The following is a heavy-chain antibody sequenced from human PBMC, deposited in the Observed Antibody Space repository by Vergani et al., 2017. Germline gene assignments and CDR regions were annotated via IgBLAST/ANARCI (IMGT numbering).Heavy chain of an antibody. V-gene: IGHV1-18*01. CDR3: ARTTNWAYYDSSGYFDY. D-gene: IGHD3-22*01. Sequence: QVQLVQSGAEVKKPGASVKVSCKASGYTFTSYGISWVRQAPGQGLEWMGWISAYNGNTNYAQKLQGRVTMTTDKSPSTAYMELRSLRSDDTAGYYCARTTNWAYYDSSGYFDYWGQGTLVTVSS. J-gene: IGHJ4*02. CDR1: GYTFTSYG. CDR2: ISAYNGNT.